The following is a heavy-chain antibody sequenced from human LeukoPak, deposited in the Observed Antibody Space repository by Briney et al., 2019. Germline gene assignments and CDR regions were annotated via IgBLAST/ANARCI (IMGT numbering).Heavy chain of an antibody. J-gene: IGHJ3*02. Sequence: ASVKVSCKASGGTFSSYAISWVRQAPGQGLEWMGGIIPIFGTANYAQKFQGRVTITADESTSTAYMELSSLRSEDTAVYYCASGIDRYCSSTSCYRGDAFDIWGQGTMVTVSS. V-gene: IGHV1-69*13. CDR2: IIPIFGTA. CDR1: GGTFSSYA. D-gene: IGHD2-2*02. CDR3: ASGIDRYCSSTSCYRGDAFDI.